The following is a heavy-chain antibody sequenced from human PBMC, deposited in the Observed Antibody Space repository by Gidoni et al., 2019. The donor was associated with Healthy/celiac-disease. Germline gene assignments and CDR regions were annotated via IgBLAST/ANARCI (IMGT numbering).Heavy chain of an antibody. CDR1: GFTFSSYS. CDR3: ARGLRQEYWYFDL. D-gene: IGHD4-17*01. CDR2: ISSNSSYI. Sequence: EVQLVESGGGLVKPGGSLRLSCAASGFTFSSYSMNWVRQAPGKGLEWVSSISSNSSYIYYADSVKGRFTISRDNAKNSLYLQMNSLRAEDTAVYYCARGLRQEYWYFDLWGRGTLVTVSS. J-gene: IGHJ2*01. V-gene: IGHV3-21*01.